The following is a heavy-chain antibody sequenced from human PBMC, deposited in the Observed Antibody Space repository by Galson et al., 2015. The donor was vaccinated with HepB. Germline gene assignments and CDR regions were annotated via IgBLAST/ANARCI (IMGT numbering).Heavy chain of an antibody. J-gene: IGHJ4*02. Sequence: SLRLSCAASGFTISSYVMSWVRQAPGKGLEWVSSIGVCGGVIHYADSVKGRFTISRDNSKNTLYLQMNTLRADDTAVYYCAKVLSSPGCDMIFDSWGQGTLVTVSS. CDR3: AKVLSSPGCDMIFDS. CDR1: GFTISSYV. V-gene: IGHV3-23*01. CDR2: IGVCGGVI. D-gene: IGHD3-16*01.